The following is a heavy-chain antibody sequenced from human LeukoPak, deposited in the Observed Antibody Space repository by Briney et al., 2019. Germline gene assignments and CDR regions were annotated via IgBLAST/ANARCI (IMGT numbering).Heavy chain of an antibody. CDR3: ARPHDFWSGTRFDY. CDR1: GFTFSSYW. Sequence: GGSLRLSCAASGFTFSSYWMSWVRQAPGKGLEWVANIKQGGSEKYYVDSVKGRFTISRDNAKNSLYLQMNSLRAEDTAVYYCARPHDFWSGTRFDYWGQGTLVTVSS. J-gene: IGHJ4*02. CDR2: IKQGGSEK. D-gene: IGHD3-3*01. V-gene: IGHV3-7*01.